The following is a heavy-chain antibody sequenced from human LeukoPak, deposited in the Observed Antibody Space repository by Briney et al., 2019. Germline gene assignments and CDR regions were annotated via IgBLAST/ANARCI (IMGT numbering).Heavy chain of an antibody. CDR2: ISYDGSAK. V-gene: IGHV3-30*04. CDR1: GFTYSSFA. Sequence: GGSLRLSCAASGFTYSSFAMHWVRQAPGKGLEWVAIISYDGSAKYYADSVKGRFTISRDNSKNTLYLQMNSLRAEDTAVYYCARGSIAVAVGKYYFDYWGQGALVTVSS. D-gene: IGHD6-19*01. J-gene: IGHJ4*02. CDR3: ARGSIAVAVGKYYFDY.